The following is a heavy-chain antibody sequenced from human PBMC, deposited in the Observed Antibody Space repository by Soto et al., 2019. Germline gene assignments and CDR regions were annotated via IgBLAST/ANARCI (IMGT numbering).Heavy chain of an antibody. Sequence: QVQLVQSGAEVKKPGSSVKVSCKASGGTFSSYAISWVRQAPGQGLEWMGGIIPIFGTANYAQKFQGRVTITADESTRTAYMELSSLRSEDTAVYYCAREGNDYYDSSGSFDYWGQGTLVTVSS. CDR2: IIPIFGTA. D-gene: IGHD3-22*01. CDR1: GGTFSSYA. J-gene: IGHJ4*02. CDR3: AREGNDYYDSSGSFDY. V-gene: IGHV1-69*01.